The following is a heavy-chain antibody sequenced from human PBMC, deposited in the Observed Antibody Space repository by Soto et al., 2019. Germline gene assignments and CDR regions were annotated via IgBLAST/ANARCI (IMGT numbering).Heavy chain of an antibody. Sequence: PSETLSLTCTVSGGSISSGGYYWSWIRQHPGKGLEWIGYIYYSGSTYYNPSLKSRVTISVDTSKNQFSLKLSSVTAADTAVYYCARGRSCGGGSCYQDYYCYYMDVWGKGTTVTVSS. CDR3: ARGRSCGGGSCYQDYYCYYMDV. CDR2: IYYSGST. J-gene: IGHJ6*03. D-gene: IGHD2-15*01. V-gene: IGHV4-31*03. CDR1: GGSISSGGYY.